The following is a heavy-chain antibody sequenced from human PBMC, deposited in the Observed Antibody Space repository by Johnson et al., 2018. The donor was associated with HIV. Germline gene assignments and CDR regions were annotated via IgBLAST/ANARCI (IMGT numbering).Heavy chain of an antibody. J-gene: IGHJ3*02. CDR1: GFTFDDYG. V-gene: IGHV3-20*04. CDR2: INWTGGST. D-gene: IGHD3-22*01. CDR3: ARAFLSHYYDSSGPVDI. Sequence: EMQLVESGGGVVRPGGSLRLPCAASGFTFDDYGMSWVRQAPGKGLEWVSGINWTGGSTGYADSVKGRFTISRDNAKNSLYLQMNSLRAEDTALYYCARAFLSHYYDSSGPVDIWGQGTMVTVSS.